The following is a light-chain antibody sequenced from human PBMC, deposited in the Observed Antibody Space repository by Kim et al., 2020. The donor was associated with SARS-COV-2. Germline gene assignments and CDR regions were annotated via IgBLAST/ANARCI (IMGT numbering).Light chain of an antibody. Sequence: VSPGQTASITCSGDKLGDKYACWYRQKPGQSPVLVIYQDSKRPSGIPERFSGFNSGNTATLTISGTQAMDEADYYCQAWDSSTVVFGGGTQLTVL. CDR1: KLGDKY. CDR3: QAWDSSTVV. J-gene: IGLJ2*01. CDR2: QDS. V-gene: IGLV3-1*01.